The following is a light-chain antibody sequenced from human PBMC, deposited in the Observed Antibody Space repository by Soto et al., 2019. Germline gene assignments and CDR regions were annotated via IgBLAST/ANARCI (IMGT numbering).Light chain of an antibody. CDR3: SSYTGSSTLHVL. J-gene: IGLJ2*01. Sequence: QSALTQPASVSGSPGQSITISCTGTSSDVGGYTYVSWYQQHPGKAPKLMIFEVSNRPSGVSNRFSGSKSANTASLTISGLQPEDEADYYCSSYTGSSTLHVLFGGGTKLTVL. V-gene: IGLV2-14*01. CDR2: EVS. CDR1: SSDVGGYTY.